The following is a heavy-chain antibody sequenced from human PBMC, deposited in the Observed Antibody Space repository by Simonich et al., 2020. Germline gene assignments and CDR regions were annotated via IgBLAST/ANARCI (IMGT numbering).Heavy chain of an antibody. D-gene: IGHD4-17*01. CDR1: GFTFSSYW. CDR3: ARHYYGDYYFDY. V-gene: IGHV3-48*04. J-gene: IGHJ4*02. Sequence: EVQLVESGGGLVQPGGSLRLSCAASGFTFSSYWMHWVRQAPGKGLGWVAYISSSGSTIYYADSVKGRFTISRDNAKNSLYLQMNSLRAEDTAVYYCARHYYGDYYFDYWGQGTLVTVSS. CDR2: ISSSGSTI.